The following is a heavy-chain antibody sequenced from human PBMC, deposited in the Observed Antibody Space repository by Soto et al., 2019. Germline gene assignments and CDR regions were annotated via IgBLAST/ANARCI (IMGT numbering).Heavy chain of an antibody. J-gene: IGHJ6*02. Sequence: PSETLSLTCTVSGGSFSSSNDYWVWIRQPPGKGLEWVGRFYHGGSTYYNPSLKSRVIISVDKSKNQFSLKLSSVTAADTAVYYCARVRYSSGWYYYYGMDVWGQGTTVTVSS. CDR1: GGSFSSSNDY. D-gene: IGHD6-19*01. CDR2: FYHGGST. CDR3: ARVRYSSGWYYYYGMDV. V-gene: IGHV4-39*07.